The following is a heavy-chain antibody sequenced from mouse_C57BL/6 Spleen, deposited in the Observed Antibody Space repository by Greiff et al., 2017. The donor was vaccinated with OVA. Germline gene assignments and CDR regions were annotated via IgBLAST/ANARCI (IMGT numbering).Heavy chain of an antibody. CDR3: ARSLYYGSSQRGYFDY. Sequence: VQLQQSGAELVRPGASVKLSCKASGYTFTDYYINWVKQRPGQGLEWIARIYPGSGNTYYNEKFKGKATLTAEKSSSTAYMQLSSLTSEDSAVYFCARSLYYGSSQRGYFDYWGQGTTLTVSS. J-gene: IGHJ2*01. CDR1: GYTFTDYY. D-gene: IGHD1-1*01. V-gene: IGHV1-76*01. CDR2: IYPGSGNT.